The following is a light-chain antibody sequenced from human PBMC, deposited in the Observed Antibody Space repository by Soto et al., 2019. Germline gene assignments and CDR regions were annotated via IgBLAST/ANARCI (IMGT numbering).Light chain of an antibody. CDR3: QQYGSSPRA. Sequence: EIVLTQSPGTLSLSPGERATLSCMASQSVSSSSLAWYQQKTGQAPRLLIYGASSRATGIPDRFSGSGSGTDFTLTISRLEPEDFAVYYCQQYGSSPRACGQGTKGDIK. CDR2: GAS. CDR1: QSVSSSS. J-gene: IGKJ1*01. V-gene: IGKV3-20*01.